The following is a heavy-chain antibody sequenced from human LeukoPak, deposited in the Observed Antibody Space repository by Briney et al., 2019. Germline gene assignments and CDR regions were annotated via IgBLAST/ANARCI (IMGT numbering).Heavy chain of an antibody. Sequence: GGSLRLSCTASGFTFSGYAMSWVRQAPGKGLEWVSAISASGESTYYVDSVKGRFTISRDNSKNTLYLQMNSLRAEDTAVYYCANQGDRIAAVKWGQGTLVTVSS. V-gene: IGHV3-23*01. CDR2: ISASGEST. CDR1: GFTFSGYA. J-gene: IGHJ4*02. D-gene: IGHD6-13*01. CDR3: ANQGDRIAAVK.